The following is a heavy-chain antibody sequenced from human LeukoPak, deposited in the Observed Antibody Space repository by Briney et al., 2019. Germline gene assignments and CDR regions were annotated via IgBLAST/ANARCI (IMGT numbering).Heavy chain of an antibody. D-gene: IGHD4-17*01. V-gene: IGHV4-39*07. CDR1: GGSISSSSYY. CDR3: ARFRNYGDYKELDY. J-gene: IGHJ4*02. Sequence: SETLSLTCTVSGGSISSSSYYWGWIRQPPGKGLEWIGSIYYSGSTYYNPSLKSRVTISVDTSKNQFSLKLSSVTAADTAVYYCARFRNYGDYKELDYWGQGTLVTVSS. CDR2: IYYSGST.